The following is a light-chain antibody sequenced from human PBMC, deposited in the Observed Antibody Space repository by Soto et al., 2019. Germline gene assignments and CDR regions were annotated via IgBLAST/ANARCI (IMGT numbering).Light chain of an antibody. Sequence: QSALTQPASVSGSPGQSITISCTGTSSDVGGYNYVSWYKQHPGKAPKLMIYEVTNRPSGVSNRFSGSKSGNTASLTTSGLQAEDEADYYCSSYTSSSTLYVFGTGTKVTVL. J-gene: IGLJ1*01. CDR3: SSYTSSSTLYV. CDR1: SSDVGGYNY. V-gene: IGLV2-14*01. CDR2: EVT.